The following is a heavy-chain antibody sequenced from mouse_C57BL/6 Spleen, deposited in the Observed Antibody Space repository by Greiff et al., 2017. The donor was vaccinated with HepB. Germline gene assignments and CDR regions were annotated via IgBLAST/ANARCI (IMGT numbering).Heavy chain of an antibody. CDR1: GFNIKDDY. V-gene: IGHV14-4*01. CDR2: IDPENGDT. CDR3: TTRGARGFAY. Sequence: EVQRVESGAELVRPGASVKLSCTASGFNIKDDYMHWVKQRPEQGLEWIGWIDPENGDTEYASKFQGKATITADTSSNTAYLQLSSLTSEDTAVYYCTTRGARGFAYWGQGTLVTVSA. J-gene: IGHJ3*01.